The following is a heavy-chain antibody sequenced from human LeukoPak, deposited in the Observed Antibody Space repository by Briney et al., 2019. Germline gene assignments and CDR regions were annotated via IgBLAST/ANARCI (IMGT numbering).Heavy chain of an antibody. CDR3: ATRDRNNGVDY. CDR1: ASTVYNSY. J-gene: IGHJ4*02. D-gene: IGHD2-8*01. CDR2: IYSGGDT. Sequence: GGSLRLSCAVSASTVYNSYMSWVRQAPGKGLEWVSIIYSGGDTFYVDSVKGRFTISRDKSKNTVYLQMNSLRAEDTAVYYCATRDRNNGVDYWGQGTQVTVSS. V-gene: IGHV3-53*01.